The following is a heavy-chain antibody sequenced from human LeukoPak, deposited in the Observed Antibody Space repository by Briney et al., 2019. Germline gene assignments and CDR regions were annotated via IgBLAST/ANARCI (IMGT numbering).Heavy chain of an antibody. Sequence: RSSETLSLTCTVSGGSINSGDYYWSWIRQHPGKGLEWIGYIYYSGNTYYNPSLKSRVAISVDTSKNQFSLRLSSVTAADTAVYYCARVSGYYSVEYWGQGSLVTVSS. D-gene: IGHD3-9*01. V-gene: IGHV4-31*03. CDR1: GGSINSGDYY. J-gene: IGHJ4*02. CDR2: IYYSGNT. CDR3: ARVSGYYSVEY.